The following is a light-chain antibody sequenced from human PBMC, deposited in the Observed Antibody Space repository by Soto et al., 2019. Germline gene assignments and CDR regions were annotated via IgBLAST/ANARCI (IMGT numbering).Light chain of an antibody. J-gene: IGLJ7*01. Sequence: QTVVTQQPSVSGAPGQRVTISCTGSSSNIGAGYDVHWYQQLPGTAPKLLIYGNSNRPSGVPDRFSGSKSGTSASLAITGLQAEDESDYYCQAYDSSLSGVVFGGGTQLTVL. CDR2: GNS. CDR3: QAYDSSLSGVV. CDR1: SSNIGAGYD. V-gene: IGLV1-40*01.